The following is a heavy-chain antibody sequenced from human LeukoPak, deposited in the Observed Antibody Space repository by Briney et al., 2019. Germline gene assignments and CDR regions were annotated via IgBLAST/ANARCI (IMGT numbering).Heavy chain of an antibody. D-gene: IGHD3-22*01. CDR1: GYNFTTYW. V-gene: IGHV5-51*01. J-gene: IGHJ4*02. CDR3: ARLSDSSGPYFDY. Sequence: GGSLKISCKGSGYNFTTYWIAWVRQMPGKGLEWMGIIYPGDSDTRYSPSFQGQVTISADKSISTAYLQWSSLKASDTAMYYCARLSDSSGPYFDYWGQGTLVTVSS. CDR2: IYPGDSDT.